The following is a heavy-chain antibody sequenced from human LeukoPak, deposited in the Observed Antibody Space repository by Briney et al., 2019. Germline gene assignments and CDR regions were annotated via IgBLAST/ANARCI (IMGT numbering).Heavy chain of an antibody. CDR1: GFTFSSYT. CDR2: ISPRGDNT. J-gene: IGHJ3*02. CDR3: ASLHYYDSSGYYPRGAFDI. D-gene: IGHD3-22*01. Sequence: GGSLRLSCVASGFTFSSYTVNWVRQAPGKGLEWVSTISPRGDNTFYADSVKGRFTISRDNSKNTLYLQMNSLRAEDTAVYYCASLHYYDSSGYYPRGAFDIWGQGTMVTVSS. V-gene: IGHV3-23*01.